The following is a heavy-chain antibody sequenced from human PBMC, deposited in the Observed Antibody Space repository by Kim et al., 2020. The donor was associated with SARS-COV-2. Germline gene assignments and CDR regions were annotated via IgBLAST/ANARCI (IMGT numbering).Heavy chain of an antibody. CDR1: GFTFSSYA. D-gene: IGHD3-3*01. CDR3: ARNAGINAFFFDY. Sequence: GGSLRLSCAASGFTFSSYAMHWVRQAPGKGLEWVAVISYDGSNKYYADSVKGRFTISRDNSKNTLYLQMNSLRAEDTAVYYCARNAGINAFFFDYWGQGTLVTVSS. J-gene: IGHJ4*02. CDR2: ISYDGSNK. V-gene: IGHV3-30-3*01.